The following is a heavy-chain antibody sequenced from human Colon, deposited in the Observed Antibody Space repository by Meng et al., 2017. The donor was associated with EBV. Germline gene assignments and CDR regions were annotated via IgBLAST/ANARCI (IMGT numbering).Heavy chain of an antibody. V-gene: IGHV1-69*08. CDR3: ARDSSPPHPHPGWFDP. CDR2: IIPILGIA. CDR1: GGTFSSYT. D-gene: IGHD1-14*01. Sequence: QVALGQSGAEVKKPGSSVKVSCKASGGTFSSYTISWVRQAPGQGLEWMGRIIPILGIANYAQKFQGRVTITADKSTSTAYMELSSLRSEDTAVYYCARDSSPPHPHPGWFDPWGQGTLVTVSS. J-gene: IGHJ5*02.